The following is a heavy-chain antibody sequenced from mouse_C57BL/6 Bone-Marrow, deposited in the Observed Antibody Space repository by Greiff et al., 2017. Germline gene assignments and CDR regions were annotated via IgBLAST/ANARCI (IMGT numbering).Heavy chain of an antibody. D-gene: IGHD4-1*01. Sequence: QVQLQQPGAELVRPGTSVKLSCKASGYTFTSYWMHWVKQRPGQGLEWIGVIDPSDSYTNYNQKFKGKAILTADKSSSTAYMELRSLTSEDSAVYYCTRGDWAWFAYWGQGTLVTVSA. CDR2: IDPSDSYT. J-gene: IGHJ3*01. V-gene: IGHV1-59*01. CDR1: GYTFTSYW. CDR3: TRGDWAWFAY.